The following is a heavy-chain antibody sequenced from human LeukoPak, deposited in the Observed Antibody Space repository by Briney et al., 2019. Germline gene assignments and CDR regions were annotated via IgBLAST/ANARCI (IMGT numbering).Heavy chain of an antibody. D-gene: IGHD3-9*01. CDR1: GYTFTSYG. V-gene: IGHV1-18*01. CDR2: ISAYNVNT. CDR3: AREMPYYDILTGYRYYFDY. J-gene: IGHJ4*02. Sequence: ASVKVSCKASGYTFTSYGISWVRQAPGQGLEWMGWISAYNVNTNYAQKLQGRVTMTTDTSTSTAYMELRSLRSYDTPMYFCAREMPYYDILTGYRYYFDYWGQGTLVTVSS.